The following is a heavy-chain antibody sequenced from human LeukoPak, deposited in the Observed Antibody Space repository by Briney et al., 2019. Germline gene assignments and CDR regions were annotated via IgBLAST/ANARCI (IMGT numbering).Heavy chain of an antibody. Sequence: GASLRLSCAASGFTFSSYAMSWVRQAPGKGLKWVSAISGSGGSTYYADSVKGRFTISRDNSKNTLYLQMNSLRAEDTAVYYCAKVAGAVADEGDFDYWGQGTLVTVSS. J-gene: IGHJ4*02. D-gene: IGHD6-19*01. CDR2: ISGSGGST. CDR1: GFTFSSYA. CDR3: AKVAGAVADEGDFDY. V-gene: IGHV3-23*01.